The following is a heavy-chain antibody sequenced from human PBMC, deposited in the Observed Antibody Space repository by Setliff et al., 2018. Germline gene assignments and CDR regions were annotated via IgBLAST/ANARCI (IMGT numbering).Heavy chain of an antibody. D-gene: IGHD6-19*01. CDR3: ARATYSTGWYGGGGAYYYMDV. V-gene: IGHV4-59*08. J-gene: IGHJ6*03. Sequence: NPSETLSLTCTVSGGSIGTSYWGWIRQPPGKGLEWIGHIYYTGSTSYSPSLKSRVTISLDTSRKEFSLSLSSVTAADTAAYYCARATYSTGWYGGGGAYYYMDVWGKGTTVTVSS. CDR2: IYYTGST. CDR1: GGSIGTSY.